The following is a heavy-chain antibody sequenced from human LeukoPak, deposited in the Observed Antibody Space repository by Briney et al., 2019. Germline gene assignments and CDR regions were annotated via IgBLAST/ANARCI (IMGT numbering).Heavy chain of an antibody. CDR2: IYPGDSDT. CDR1: GYSFTSCW. V-gene: IGHV5-51*01. D-gene: IGHD2-2*01. Sequence: GESLKISCKGSGYSFTSCWIGWVRQMPGKGLEWMGIIYPGDSDTRYSPSFQGQVTISADKSISTAYLQWSSLKASDTAMYYCARPGYCSSTSCSHFDYWGQGTLVTVSS. CDR3: ARPGYCSSTSCSHFDY. J-gene: IGHJ4*02.